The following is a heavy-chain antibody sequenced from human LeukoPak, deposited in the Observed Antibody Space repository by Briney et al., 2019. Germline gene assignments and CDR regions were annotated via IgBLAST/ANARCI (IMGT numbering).Heavy chain of an antibody. Sequence: SETLSLTCAVSGGSISSSNWWSWVRQPPGKGLEWIGEIYHSGSTNYNPSLKSRVTISLDTSKNQFSLKLSSVTAADTAVYYCARLLAYGSGSYEPYYFDYWGQGTLVTVSS. CDR3: ARLLAYGSGSYEPYYFDY. CDR1: GGSISSSNW. V-gene: IGHV4-4*02. J-gene: IGHJ4*02. D-gene: IGHD3-10*01. CDR2: IYHSGST.